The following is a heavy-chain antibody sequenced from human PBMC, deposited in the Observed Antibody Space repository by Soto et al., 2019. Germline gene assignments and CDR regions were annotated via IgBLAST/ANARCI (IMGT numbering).Heavy chain of an antibody. CDR2: IWYDGSNK. V-gene: IGHV3-33*01. D-gene: IGHD2-2*01. CDR3: AVGWYQLLPDFDY. J-gene: IGHJ4*02. Sequence: GGSPRLSCAASGFTFSSYGMHWVRQAPGKGLEWVAVIWYDGSNKYYADSVKGRFTISRDNSKNTLYLQMNSLRAEDTAVYYCAVGWYQLLPDFDYWGQGTLVTVSS. CDR1: GFTFSSYG.